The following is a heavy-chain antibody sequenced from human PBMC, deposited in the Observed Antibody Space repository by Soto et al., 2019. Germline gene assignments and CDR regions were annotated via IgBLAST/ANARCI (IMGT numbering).Heavy chain of an antibody. D-gene: IGHD6-19*01. V-gene: IGHV4-59*01. CDR2: IHYEGST. J-gene: IGHJ4*02. CDR3: ARGRRSGWYHFDS. CDR1: GGSITTYY. Sequence: QVQLQESGPGLVKPSETLSLTCTVSGGSITTYYWCWIRQPPGKGLEWIGYIHYEGSTNYNPSLKSRVTILVDTSQNQFSLTLTSVTAADTAVYFCARGRRSGWYHFDSWGQGTLVTVSS.